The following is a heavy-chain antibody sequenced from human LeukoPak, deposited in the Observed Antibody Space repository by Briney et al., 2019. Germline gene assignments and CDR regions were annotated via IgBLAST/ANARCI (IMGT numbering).Heavy chain of an antibody. J-gene: IGHJ4*02. V-gene: IGHV3-23*01. CDR3: ARGGGDYCFDY. D-gene: IGHD2-21*02. CDR1: GFTFSSYA. Sequence: GGSLRLSCAASGFTFSSYAMSWVRQAPGMGLGWVSGISGNGDNTYYADSVRGRFTISRDNSKNTLYLQMNSLGAEDTAVYFCARGGGDYCFDYWGQGALVTVSS. CDR2: ISGNGDNT.